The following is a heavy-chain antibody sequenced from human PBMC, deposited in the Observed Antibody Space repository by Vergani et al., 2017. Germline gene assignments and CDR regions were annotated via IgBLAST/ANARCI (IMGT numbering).Heavy chain of an antibody. J-gene: IGHJ5*02. Sequence: QVQLQESGPGLVKPSETLSLTCTVSGGSISSYYWSWIRQPAGKGLEWMGRIYTSGSTNYNPSLKSRVTMSVDTSKNQFSLKLSSVTAADTAVYYCAGGAPVIESSLEWFYPGGEGTLVAVSA. CDR3: AGGAPVIESSLEWFYP. V-gene: IGHV4-4*07. CDR1: GGSISSYY. D-gene: IGHD3-16*02. CDR2: IYTSGST.